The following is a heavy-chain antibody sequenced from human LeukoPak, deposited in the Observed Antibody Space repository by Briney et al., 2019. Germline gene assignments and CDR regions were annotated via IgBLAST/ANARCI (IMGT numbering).Heavy chain of an antibody. D-gene: IGHD6-13*01. CDR1: GYTFTGYY. J-gene: IGHJ5*02. Sequence: GASVEVSCKASGYTFTGYYMHWVRQAPGQGIEWMGWINPNSGGTNYAQKFQGRVTMTRDTSISTAYMELSRLRSDDTAVYYCARGYSSSWRNWFDPWGQGTLVTVSS. CDR3: ARGYSSSWRNWFDP. V-gene: IGHV1-2*02. CDR2: INPNSGGT.